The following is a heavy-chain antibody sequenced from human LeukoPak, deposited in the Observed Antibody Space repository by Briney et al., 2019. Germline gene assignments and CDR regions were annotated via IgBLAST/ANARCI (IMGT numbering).Heavy chain of an antibody. CDR2: IIPIFGTA. J-gene: IGHJ6*04. CDR1: GGTFSSYA. D-gene: IGHD5-18*01. Sequence: SVKVSCKASGGTFSSYAISWVRQAPGQGLEWMGGIIPIFGTANHAQKFQGRVTITADESTSTAYMELSSLRSEDTAVYYCARGAADAAIPYGMDVWGKGTTVTVSS. CDR3: ARGAADAAIPYGMDV. V-gene: IGHV1-69*13.